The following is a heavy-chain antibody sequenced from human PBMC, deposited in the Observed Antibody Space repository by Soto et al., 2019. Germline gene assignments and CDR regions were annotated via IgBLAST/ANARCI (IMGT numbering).Heavy chain of an antibody. D-gene: IGHD3-3*01. CDR2: ISGSGGST. Sequence: LRLSWAASGFTFISYAMSWVRQAPGKVLEWVSAISGSGGSTYYADSVKGRFTISRDNSKNTLYLQMNSLRAEDTAVYYCAKDLHYDFWSAWPNGPVWGQATTVNVSS. CDR1: GFTFISYA. J-gene: IGHJ3*01. CDR3: AKDLHYDFWSAWPNGPV. V-gene: IGHV3-23*01.